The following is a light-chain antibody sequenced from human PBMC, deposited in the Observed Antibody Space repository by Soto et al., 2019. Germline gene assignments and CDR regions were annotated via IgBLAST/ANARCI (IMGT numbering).Light chain of an antibody. J-gene: IGKJ2*01. CDR3: QQYGSSPPMYT. CDR1: QSVSSSY. CDR2: GAS. Sequence: EIVLTRSPGTLSLSLGERATLSCRASQSVSSSYLAWYQQKPGQAPRLLIYGASSRATGIPDRFSGSGSGTDFTLTISRLEPEDFAVYYCQQYGSSPPMYTFGQGTKLEIK. V-gene: IGKV3-20*01.